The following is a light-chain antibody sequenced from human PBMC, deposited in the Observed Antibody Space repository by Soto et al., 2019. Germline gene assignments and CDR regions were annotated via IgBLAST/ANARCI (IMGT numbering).Light chain of an antibody. J-gene: IGLJ2*01. Sequence: QSVLTQPPSASGTPGQRITISCSGSSSNIGYNYVYWYQQLPGTAPKLLIYRDNQRPSGVPDRFSGSKSGTSASLAISGLRSEDEADYYCAAWDDSLSVLFGGGTKLTVL. CDR2: RDN. CDR1: SSNIGYNY. V-gene: IGLV1-47*01. CDR3: AAWDDSLSVL.